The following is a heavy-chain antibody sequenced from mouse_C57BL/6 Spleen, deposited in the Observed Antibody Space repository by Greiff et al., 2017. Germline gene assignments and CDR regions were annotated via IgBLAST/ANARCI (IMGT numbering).Heavy chain of an antibody. CDR1: GFTFSSYA. D-gene: IGHD1-1*01. J-gene: IGHJ3*01. Sequence: EVQLVESGGGLVKPGGSLKLSCAASGFTFSSYAMSWVRQTPEKRLEWVATISDGGSYTYYPDNVKGRFTISRDNAKNNLYLQMSHLKSEDTAMYYCARHEGTTVPFAYWGQGTLVTVSA. V-gene: IGHV5-4*01. CDR3: ARHEGTTVPFAY. CDR2: ISDGGSYT.